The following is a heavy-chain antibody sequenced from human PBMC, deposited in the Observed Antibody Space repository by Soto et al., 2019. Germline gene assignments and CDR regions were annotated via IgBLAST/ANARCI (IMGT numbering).Heavy chain of an antibody. V-gene: IGHV3-7*01. CDR1: GFTFSNYW. Sequence: EVQLVESGGGLVQPGGSLRLSCAASGFTFSNYWMSCVRQSPGKGLEWVANIKQDGSEKYYVGSVKGRFTISRDNANNSLYLQTNSLRDEDTALYYCARDSLARSDYCGQGTLVTVSS. J-gene: IGHJ4*02. D-gene: IGHD6-6*01. CDR3: ARDSLARSDY. CDR2: IKQDGSEK.